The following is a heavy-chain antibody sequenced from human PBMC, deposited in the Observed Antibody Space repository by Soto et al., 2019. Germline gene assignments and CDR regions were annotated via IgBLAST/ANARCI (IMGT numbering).Heavy chain of an antibody. V-gene: IGHV1-2*02. J-gene: IGHJ5*01. D-gene: IGHD3-10*01. CDR2: TSPRTGGA. Sequence: ASVKVSCKTSGYTFTAYYMHWLRQAPGHGLEWLGWTSPRTGGAKYSHKFQGRVSMTRNTSITTAYMELTGLSTDDTAVYYCARSSGSYSMWFDSWGQGXLVTVS. CDR1: GYTFTAYY. CDR3: ARSSGSYSMWFDS.